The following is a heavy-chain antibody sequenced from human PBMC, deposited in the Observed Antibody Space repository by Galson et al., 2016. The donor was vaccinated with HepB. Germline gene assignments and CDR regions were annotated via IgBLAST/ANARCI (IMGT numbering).Heavy chain of an antibody. V-gene: IGHV4-39*07. D-gene: IGHD6-19*01. J-gene: IGHJ5*02. CDR3: VRRRLVVAGRGWFDP. Sequence: TCTVSGGSISSSGYHWGWIRQPPGKGLEWIGNIYYTGSTYYNPSLESRLSMSVDKSKNQVSLNLRSVTAADTAVYYCVRRRLVVAGRGWFDPWGQGTLVTVSS. CDR1: GGSISSSGYH. CDR2: IYYTGST.